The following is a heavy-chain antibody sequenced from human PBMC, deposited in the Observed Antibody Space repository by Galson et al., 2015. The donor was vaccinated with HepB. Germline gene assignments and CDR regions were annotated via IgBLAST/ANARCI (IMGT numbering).Heavy chain of an antibody. V-gene: IGHV5-10-1*01. Sequence: QSGAEVKKPGESLRISCKGSGYRFTNYWISWVRQMPGKGLEWMGRIDPSDSYIKYSPSFQGPVTISADKSISTAYLQWSSLKASDTAMYYCATSYYYDSSGYKGAIDDWGQGTLVTVSP. CDR3: ATSYYYDSSGYKGAIDD. J-gene: IGHJ4*02. CDR2: IDPSDSYI. D-gene: IGHD3-22*01. CDR1: GYRFTNYW.